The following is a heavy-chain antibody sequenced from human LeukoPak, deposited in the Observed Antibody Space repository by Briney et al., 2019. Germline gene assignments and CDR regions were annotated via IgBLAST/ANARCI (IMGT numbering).Heavy chain of an antibody. D-gene: IGHD6-13*01. Sequence: PSETLSLTCTVSGGSISSYYWSWIRQPPGKGLEWIGYIYYSGSTNYNPSLKSRVTISVDTSKDQFSLKLSSVTAADTAVYYCARDRGDDSSSWYFDAFDIWGQGTMVTVSS. J-gene: IGHJ3*02. V-gene: IGHV4-59*01. CDR2: IYYSGST. CDR3: ARDRGDDSSSWYFDAFDI. CDR1: GGSISSYY.